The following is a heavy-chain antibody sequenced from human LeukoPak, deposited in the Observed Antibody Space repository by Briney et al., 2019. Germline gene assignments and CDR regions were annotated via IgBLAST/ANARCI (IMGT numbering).Heavy chain of an antibody. J-gene: IGHJ6*02. CDR1: GGSISSYY. Sequence: PSETMSLTCTVSGGSISSYYCSWIRQPPGKGLEWIGYIYYCGSTNYNPSLKSRVTISVDTSKNQFSLKLSSVTAADTAVYYCARSYYDFWSGYYPYYYYGMDVWGQGTTVPVSS. CDR2: IYYCGST. D-gene: IGHD3-3*01. CDR3: ARSYYDFWSGYYPYYYYGMDV. V-gene: IGHV4-59*01.